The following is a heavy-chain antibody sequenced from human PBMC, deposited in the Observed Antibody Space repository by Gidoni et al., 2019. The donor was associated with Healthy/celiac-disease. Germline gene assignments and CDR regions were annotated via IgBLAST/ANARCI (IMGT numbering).Heavy chain of an antibody. Sequence: EVQLLESGGGLVQPGGSLRLSCAASGFTFSSYAMSWVRQAPGKGLEWVSAISGSGGRTYYADSGKGRFTISRDNAKNTLYLQMNSLRAEDTAVYYCAKSGSTRAWGGSDYWGQGTLVTVSS. D-gene: IGHD3-10*01. CDR1: GFTFSSYA. V-gene: IGHV3-23*01. J-gene: IGHJ4*02. CDR2: ISGSGGRT. CDR3: AKSGSTRAWGGSDY.